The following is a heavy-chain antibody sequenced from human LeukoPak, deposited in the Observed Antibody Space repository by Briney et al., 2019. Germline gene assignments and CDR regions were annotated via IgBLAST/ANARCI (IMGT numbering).Heavy chain of an antibody. V-gene: IGHV3-23*01. CDR3: ARPADVRGVISNPAPSHRPANWYFDL. Sequence: GGSLRLSCAASGFTFSSYAMSWVRQAPGKGLEWVSAISGSGGSTYYADSVKGRFTISRDNSKNTLYLQMNSLRAEDTAVYYCARPADVRGVISNPAPSHRPANWYFDLWGRGTLVTVSS. CDR1: GFTFSSYA. CDR2: ISGSGGST. J-gene: IGHJ2*01. D-gene: IGHD3-10*01.